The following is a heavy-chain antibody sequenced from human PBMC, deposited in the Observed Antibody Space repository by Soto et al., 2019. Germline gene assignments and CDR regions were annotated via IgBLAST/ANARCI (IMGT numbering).Heavy chain of an antibody. J-gene: IGHJ6*02. CDR2: IYYSGST. CDR3: ASERRIQLSYGMDV. CDR1: GGSVSSGSYY. D-gene: IGHD5-18*01. Sequence: SETLSLTCTVSGGSVSSGSYYWSWIRQPPGKGLEWIGYIYYSGSTNYNPSLKSRVTISVDTSKNQFSLKLSSVTAADTAVYYCASERRIQLSYGMDVWGQGTTVTVSS. V-gene: IGHV4-61*01.